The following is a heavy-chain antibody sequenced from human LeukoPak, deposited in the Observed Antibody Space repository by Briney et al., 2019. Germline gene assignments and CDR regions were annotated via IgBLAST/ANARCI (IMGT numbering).Heavy chain of an antibody. CDR1: GGTFSSYA. CDR2: IIPIFGTA. CDR3: ARGRRQLAHNWFDP. Sequence: SVKVSCKASGGTFSSYAISWVRQAPGQGLEWMGRIIPIFGTANYAQKFQGRVTITTDESASTAYMELSSLRSEDTAVYYCARGRRQLAHNWFDPWGQGTLVTVSS. J-gene: IGHJ5*02. V-gene: IGHV1-69*05. D-gene: IGHD2-2*01.